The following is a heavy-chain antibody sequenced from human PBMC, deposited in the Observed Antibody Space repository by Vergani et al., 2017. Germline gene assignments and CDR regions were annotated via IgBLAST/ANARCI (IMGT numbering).Heavy chain of an antibody. CDR2: INPNSGGT. CDR3: ARDPASIAARPDPPEDY. Sequence: QVQLVQSGAEVKKPGASVKVSCKASGYTFTGYYMHWVRQAPGQGLEWMGWINPNSGGTNYAQKFQGRVTMTRDTSSSTAYMELSRLRSDDTAVYYCARDPASIAARPDPPEDYWGQGTLVTVSS. CDR1: GYTFTGYY. J-gene: IGHJ4*02. D-gene: IGHD6-6*01. V-gene: IGHV1-2*02.